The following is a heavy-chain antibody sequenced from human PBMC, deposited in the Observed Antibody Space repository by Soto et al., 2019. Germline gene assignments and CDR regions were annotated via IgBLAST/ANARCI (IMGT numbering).Heavy chain of an antibody. CDR2: IYYSGST. CDR3: ARARGGPDYYDSSGYYYPFDY. J-gene: IGHJ4*02. Sequence: PSETLSLTCTVSGGSISSGGYYWSWIRQHPGKGLEWIGYIYYSGSTYYNPSLKSRVTISVDTSKNQFSLKLSSVTAADTAVYYCARARGGPDYYDSSGYYYPFDYWGQGTLVTVSS. V-gene: IGHV4-31*03. D-gene: IGHD3-22*01. CDR1: GGSISSGGYY.